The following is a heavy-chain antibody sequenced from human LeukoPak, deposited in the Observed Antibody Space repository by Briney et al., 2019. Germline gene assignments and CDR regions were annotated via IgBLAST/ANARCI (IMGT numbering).Heavy chain of an antibody. J-gene: IGHJ4*02. CDR1: GGSISSSSYY. Sequence: PSETLSLTCTVSGGSISSSSYYWGWIRQPPGKGLEWIGSIYYSGSTYYNPSLKSRVTISVDTSKNQFSLKLSSVTAADTPVYYCASLEQWLALFDFWGQGTLVTVSS. D-gene: IGHD6-19*01. CDR2: IYYSGST. CDR3: ASLEQWLALFDF. V-gene: IGHV4-39*01.